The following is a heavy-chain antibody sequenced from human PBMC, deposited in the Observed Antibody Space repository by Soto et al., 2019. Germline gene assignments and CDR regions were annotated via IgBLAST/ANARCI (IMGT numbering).Heavy chain of an antibody. CDR3: AKNNIAARPDLDAFDI. Sequence: PGGSLRLSCAASGFTFSSYAMSWVRQAPGKGLEWVSAISGSGGSTYYADSVKGRFTISRDNSKNTLYLQMNSLRAEDTAVYYCAKNNIAARPDLDAFDIWGQGTMVTVSS. V-gene: IGHV3-23*01. J-gene: IGHJ3*02. CDR2: ISGSGGST. CDR1: GFTFSSYA. D-gene: IGHD6-6*01.